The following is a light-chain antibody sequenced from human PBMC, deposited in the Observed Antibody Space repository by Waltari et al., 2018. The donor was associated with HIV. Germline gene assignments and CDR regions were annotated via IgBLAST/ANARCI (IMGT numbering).Light chain of an antibody. V-gene: IGLV1-40*01. CDR2: SDT. J-gene: IGLJ3*02. CDR3: QSYDGRQMV. CDR1: SSNIGAGYD. Sequence: QSVLPQPPSVSGAPGQRVTVSCSGSSSNIGAGYDLHWYQQLPGIAPKVLISSDTNRPSGGPDRFCASKSGTSGALTITGRQAEEEADYYGQSYDGRQMVCGGGTKVTVL.